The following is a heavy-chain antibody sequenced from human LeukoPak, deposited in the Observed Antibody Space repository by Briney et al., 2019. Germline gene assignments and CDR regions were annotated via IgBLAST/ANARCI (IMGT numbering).Heavy chain of an antibody. Sequence: GGSLRLPCAASGFTFSSYAMSWVRQAPGKGLEWVSAISGSGGSTYYADSVKGRFTISRDNSKNTLYLQMNSLRAEDTAVYYCAKQPSYYYDSSGWYYFDYWGQGTLVTVSS. V-gene: IGHV3-23*01. CDR1: GFTFSSYA. J-gene: IGHJ4*02. CDR3: AKQPSYYYDSSGWYYFDY. D-gene: IGHD3-22*01. CDR2: ISGSGGST.